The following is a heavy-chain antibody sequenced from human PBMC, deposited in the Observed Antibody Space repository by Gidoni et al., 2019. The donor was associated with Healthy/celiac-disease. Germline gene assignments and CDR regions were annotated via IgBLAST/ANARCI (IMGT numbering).Heavy chain of an antibody. Sequence: ESGGGVVQPGRSLRLSCAASGFTFSSYGMHWVRQAPGKGLEWVAVIWYDGSNKYYADSVKGRFTISRDNSKNTLYLQMNSLRAEDTAVYYCTQSRPWFDPWGQGTLVTVSS. CDR2: IWYDGSNK. CDR1: GFTFSSYG. J-gene: IGHJ5*02. V-gene: IGHV3-33*06. CDR3: TQSRPWFDP.